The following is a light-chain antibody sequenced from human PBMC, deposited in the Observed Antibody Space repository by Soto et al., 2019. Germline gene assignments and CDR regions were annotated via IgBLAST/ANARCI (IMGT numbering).Light chain of an antibody. CDR1: SSDVGGYDY. CDR3: SSYTSSSTRV. Sequence: QSALTQHDSVSGSPGQSITISCTGTSSDVGGYDYVSWYQQHPGKAPKLMIYDVSNRPSGVSNRFSGSKSDNTASLTISGLQADDEADYYCSSYTSSSTRVFGTGTKLTVL. CDR2: DVS. V-gene: IGLV2-14*01. J-gene: IGLJ1*01.